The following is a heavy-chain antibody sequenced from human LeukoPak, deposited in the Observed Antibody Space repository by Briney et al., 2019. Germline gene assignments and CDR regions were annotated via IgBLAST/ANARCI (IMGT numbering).Heavy chain of an antibody. Sequence: GESLKISCKGSGYSFSNYWIGWVRQMPGKGLEWMGIIYLGDSDTRYSPSFQGQVIISADKSINTAYLQWSSLKASDTAMYYCARHLGYCSSTSCYFDYWGQGTLVTVSS. CDR1: GYSFSNYW. CDR2: IYLGDSDT. V-gene: IGHV5-51*01. J-gene: IGHJ4*02. CDR3: ARHLGYCSSTSCYFDY. D-gene: IGHD2-2*01.